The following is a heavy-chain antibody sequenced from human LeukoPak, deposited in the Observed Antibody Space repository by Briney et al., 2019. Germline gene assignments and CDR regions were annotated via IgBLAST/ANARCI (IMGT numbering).Heavy chain of an antibody. CDR3: ARDSRYSDNSGYYYSHYYMDV. V-gene: IGHV4-59*01. CDR2: IYNSGTT. D-gene: IGHD3-22*01. Sequence: AGTLSLTCAVSGGSISFYYWSWLGQPPGKRLEWIGYIYNSGTTRYNPSLMSRVTISVDTSKNQFSLNLRSVTAADTAVYYCARDSRYSDNSGYYYSHYYMDVWGKGTTVTVS. J-gene: IGHJ6*03. CDR1: GGSISFYY.